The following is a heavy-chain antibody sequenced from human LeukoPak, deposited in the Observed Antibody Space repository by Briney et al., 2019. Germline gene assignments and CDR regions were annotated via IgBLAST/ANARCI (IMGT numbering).Heavy chain of an antibody. V-gene: IGHV4-39*01. J-gene: IGHJ4*02. D-gene: IGHD2-2*01. CDR2: IYYSGST. Sequence: SETLSLTCTVSGGSISSSSYYWGWIRQPPGKGLEWIGSIYYSGSTYYNPSLKSRVTISVDTSKNQFSLKLSSVTAADTAVYYCARLILGYCSSTSCPGYWGQGTPVTVSS. CDR1: GGSISSSSYY. CDR3: ARLILGYCSSTSCPGY.